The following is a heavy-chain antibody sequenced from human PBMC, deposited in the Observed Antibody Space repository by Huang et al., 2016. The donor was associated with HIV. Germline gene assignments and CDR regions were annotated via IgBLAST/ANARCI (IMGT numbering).Heavy chain of an antibody. CDR1: GYTFTRYG. CDR3: ARDTLGGTDSGNY. CDR2: SSTHNGYT. D-gene: IGHD3-10*01. J-gene: IGHJ4*02. Sequence: GQSGGEVKKPGTSVKVSCRTAGYTFTRYGINWVRQAPGQGLEWIGWSSTHNGYTDYAQNVQGRVSLTTDSSTKTAYMELRSLKTNDTAVYYCARDTLGGTDSGNYWGQGTLVTVSS. V-gene: IGHV1-18*01.